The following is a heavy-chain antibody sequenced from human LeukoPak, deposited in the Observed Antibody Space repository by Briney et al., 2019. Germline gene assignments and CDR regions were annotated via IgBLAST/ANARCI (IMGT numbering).Heavy chain of an antibody. CDR1: GGSISSYY. CDR2: IYTSGST. J-gene: IGHJ5*02. CDR3: ARDSGTTGEVKFDP. Sequence: SETLSLTCTVSGGSISSYYWSWIRQPAGKGLEWIGRIYTSGSTNYNPSLKSRVTMSIDTSTNQLSLKLSSVTAADTAVYYCARDSGTTGEVKFDPWGQGTLVTVSS. V-gene: IGHV4-4*07. D-gene: IGHD3-10*01.